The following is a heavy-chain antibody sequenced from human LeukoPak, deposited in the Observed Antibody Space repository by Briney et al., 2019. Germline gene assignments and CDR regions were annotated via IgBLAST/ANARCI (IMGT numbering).Heavy chain of an antibody. CDR2: ITGGGDNT. J-gene: IGHJ6*02. D-gene: IGHD3-10*01. V-gene: IGHV3-23*01. CDR1: GFTFSTDD. CDR3: AKFPGAHYGMDV. Sequence: PGGSLRLSCAASGFTFSTDDMTWVRQAPGKGLEWVSTITGGGDNTYYADSVKGRFTISRDNSKNTLYLQMNSLRAEDTAVYYCAKFPGAHYGMDVWGQGTTVTVSS.